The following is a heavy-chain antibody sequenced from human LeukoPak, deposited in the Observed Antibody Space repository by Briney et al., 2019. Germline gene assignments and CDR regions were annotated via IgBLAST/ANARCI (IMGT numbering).Heavy chain of an antibody. V-gene: IGHV3-66*04. J-gene: IGHJ4*02. CDR1: GFTVSSNY. Sequence: PGGSLRLSCAASGFTVSSNYMSWVRQAPGKGLEWVSVIYSGGSTYYADSVKGRFTISRDNSKNTLYLQMNSLRAADTAVYYCAGLPAYYYDTSGFYFDYWGQGTLVTVSS. CDR2: IYSGGST. D-gene: IGHD3-22*01. CDR3: AGLPAYYYDTSGFYFDY.